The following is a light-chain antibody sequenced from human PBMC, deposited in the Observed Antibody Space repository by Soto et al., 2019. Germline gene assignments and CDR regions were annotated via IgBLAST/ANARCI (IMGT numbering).Light chain of an antibody. CDR1: QSIGNY. V-gene: IGKV3-11*01. J-gene: IGKJ4*01. Sequence: VLTQSPATLSLSPGERATLSCKASQSIGNYLGWFQQKPGQAPRLLIDDAFNRATGIPARFTGSGSGSDFTLTISSLEPEDFGVYYCRQRYNWPLTFGGGTKVEIK. CDR3: RQRYNWPLT. CDR2: DAF.